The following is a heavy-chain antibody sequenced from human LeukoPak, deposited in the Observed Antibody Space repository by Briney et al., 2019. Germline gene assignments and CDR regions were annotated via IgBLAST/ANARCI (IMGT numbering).Heavy chain of an antibody. J-gene: IGHJ6*02. CDR3: AKDAQYREVKYKVPPHYYYGMDV. D-gene: IGHD2-2*01. Sequence: ASVKVSCKASGYTFTSYGISWVRQAPGQGLEWMGWISAYNGNTNYAQKLQGRVTMTTDTSTSTAYMELRSLRSDDTAVYYCAKDAQYREVKYKVPPHYYYGMDVWGQGTTVTVSS. V-gene: IGHV1-18*01. CDR2: ISAYNGNT. CDR1: GYTFTSYG.